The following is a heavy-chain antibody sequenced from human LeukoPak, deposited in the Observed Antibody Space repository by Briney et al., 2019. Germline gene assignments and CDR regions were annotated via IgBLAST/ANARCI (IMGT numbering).Heavy chain of an antibody. Sequence: GGSLRLFCAASGFTFSNYWMTWVRQAPGKGLEWVANIKQDGSEKYYVDSVKGRFTISRDNAKNSLYLQMNSLRAEDTAVYYCAKVGIAVYQLLHFYYYMDVWGKGTTVTVSS. CDR2: IKQDGSEK. D-gene: IGHD2-2*01. J-gene: IGHJ6*03. CDR1: GFTFSNYW. V-gene: IGHV3-7*01. CDR3: AKVGIAVYQLLHFYYYMDV.